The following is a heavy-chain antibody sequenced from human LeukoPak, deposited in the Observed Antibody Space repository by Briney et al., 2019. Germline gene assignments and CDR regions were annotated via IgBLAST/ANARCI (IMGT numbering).Heavy chain of an antibody. Sequence: PGRSLRLSCAASGFTFSSYSMNWVRQAPGKGLEWVSSISSSSSYIYYADSVKGRFTISRDNAKNSLYLQMNSLRAEDTAVYYCARVGPLWFGNKGAFDIWGQGTMVTVSS. CDR2: ISSSSSYI. CDR1: GFTFSSYS. D-gene: IGHD3-10*01. J-gene: IGHJ3*02. V-gene: IGHV3-21*01. CDR3: ARVGPLWFGNKGAFDI.